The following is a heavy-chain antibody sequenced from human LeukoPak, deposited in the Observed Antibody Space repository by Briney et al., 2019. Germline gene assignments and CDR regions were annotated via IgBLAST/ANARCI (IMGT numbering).Heavy chain of an antibody. CDR2: ISAYNGNT. CDR3: ARGTSSSWYRGVYNWFDP. J-gene: IGHJ5*02. V-gene: IGHV1-18*01. D-gene: IGHD6-13*01. CDR1: GYTFTSYG. Sequence: GAPVKVSCKASGYTFTSYGISWVRQAPGQGLEWMGWISAYNGNTNYAQKLQGRVTMTTDTSTSTAYMELRSLRSDDTAVYYCARGTSSSWYRGVYNWFDPWGQGTLVTVSS.